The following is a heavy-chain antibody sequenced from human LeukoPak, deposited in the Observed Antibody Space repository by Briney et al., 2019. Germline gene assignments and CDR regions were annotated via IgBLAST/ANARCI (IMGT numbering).Heavy chain of an antibody. CDR3: ARQTGSGLFILP. Sequence: SSETLSLTCTVSGGSISSSNSYWGWIRQPPGKGLEWIGSIYYSGSTSYYSGSTYYNPSLKSRVTISVDTSKNQFSLKLTSVTAADTAVYYCARQTGSGLFILPGGQGTLVTVSS. V-gene: IGHV4-39*01. CDR1: GGSISSSNSY. D-gene: IGHD3/OR15-3a*01. CDR2: IYYSGSTSYYSGST. J-gene: IGHJ4*02.